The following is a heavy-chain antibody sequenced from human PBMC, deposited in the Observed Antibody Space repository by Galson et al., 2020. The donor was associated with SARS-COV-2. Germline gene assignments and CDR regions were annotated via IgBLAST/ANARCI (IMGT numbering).Heavy chain of an antibody. CDR2: IWYDGSNK. CDR3: VRGEEYSSSSIFYYYYYYALDV. Sequence: GGSLRLSCAASGFSFSTYGMHWVRQAPGKGLEWVALIWYDGSNKYYADSVKGRFTISRDKSRNTVSLEMNSLRAEDTALYYCVRGEEYSSSSIFYYYYYYALDVCGHGTTVTVSS. CDR1: GFSFSTYG. D-gene: IGHD6-6*01. J-gene: IGHJ6*02. V-gene: IGHV3-33*01.